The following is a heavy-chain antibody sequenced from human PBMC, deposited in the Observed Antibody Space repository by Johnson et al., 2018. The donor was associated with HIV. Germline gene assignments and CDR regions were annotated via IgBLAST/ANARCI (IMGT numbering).Heavy chain of an antibody. J-gene: IGHJ3*02. D-gene: IGHD3-10*01. Sequence: VQLVESGGGVVQPGGSLRLSCAASGFTFSSYWMSWVRQAPGKGLEWVANIKQDGSEKYYVDSVKGRFTISRDNAKNSLYLQMNSLRAEDTAVYYCASFRGVIRSDAFDIWGQGTMVTVSS. CDR1: GFTFSSYW. CDR3: ASFRGVIRSDAFDI. CDR2: IKQDGSEK. V-gene: IGHV3-7*01.